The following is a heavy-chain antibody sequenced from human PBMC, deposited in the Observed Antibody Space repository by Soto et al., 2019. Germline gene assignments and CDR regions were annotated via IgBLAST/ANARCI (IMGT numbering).Heavy chain of an antibody. CDR2: RYYSEST. V-gene: IGHV4-31*02. Sequence: NPSETLSLTCTVSGGSITTGGYYWSWIRQLPGKGLEWIGHRYYSESTYYNPSLKSRVSISLDTSKNQFSLKLSFVTAADTAMYYCARTKCSGGSCYSWSLDHWGQGTPVTVSS. CDR1: GGSITTGGYY. CDR3: ARTKCSGGSCYSWSLDH. J-gene: IGHJ4*02. D-gene: IGHD2-15*01.